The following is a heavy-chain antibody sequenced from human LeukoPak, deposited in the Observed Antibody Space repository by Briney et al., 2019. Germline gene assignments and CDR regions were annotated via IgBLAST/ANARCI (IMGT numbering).Heavy chain of an antibody. CDR1: GFTFSNYW. CDR3: ARDIGDFWSGYYRDYYYGMDV. CDR2: INPDGSST. Sequence: PGGSLRLSCAASGFTFSNYWMYWVRQAPGKGLVWVSRINPDGSSTTYADSVKGRFTISRDNAKNTLYLQMNSLRAEDTAVYYCARDIGDFWSGYYRDYYYGMDVWGQGTTVTVSS. D-gene: IGHD3-3*01. V-gene: IGHV3-74*01. J-gene: IGHJ6*02.